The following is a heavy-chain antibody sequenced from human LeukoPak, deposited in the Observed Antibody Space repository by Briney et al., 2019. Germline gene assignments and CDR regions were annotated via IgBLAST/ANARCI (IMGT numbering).Heavy chain of an antibody. CDR3: ARHSRIAVAGTGEFDY. V-gene: IGHV4-39*01. Sequence: SETLSLTCTVSGGSISSSSYYWGWIRQPPGKGLEWIGSIYYSGSTYYNPSLKSRVTISVYTSKNQFSLKLSSVTAADTAVYYCARHSRIAVAGTGEFDYWGQGTLVTVSS. CDR2: IYYSGST. D-gene: IGHD6-19*01. J-gene: IGHJ4*02. CDR1: GGSISSSSYY.